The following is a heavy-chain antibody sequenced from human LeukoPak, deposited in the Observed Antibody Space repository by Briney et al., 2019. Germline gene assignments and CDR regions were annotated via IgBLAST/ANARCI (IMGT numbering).Heavy chain of an antibody. CDR2: ISTKAVTT. J-gene: IGHJ6*02. CDR3: ARGAPHCSSTSCYSYYYGMDV. Sequence: GGCLRLSCAASGFTFSNCAMHWVRQAPGKGLEHVTAISTKAVTTYYANSVKGRVTISRDNSKNTLYLQMGGLRVEDMAVYYCARGAPHCSSTSCYSYYYGMDVWGQGTTVTVSS. CDR1: GFTFSNCA. V-gene: IGHV3-64*01. D-gene: IGHD2-2*01.